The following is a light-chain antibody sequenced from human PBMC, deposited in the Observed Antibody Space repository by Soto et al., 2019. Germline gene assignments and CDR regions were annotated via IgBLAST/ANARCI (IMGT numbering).Light chain of an antibody. Sequence: QSVLTQPASVSESPGQSITISCTGTSSDVGGYNYVSWYQQHPGKAPKVMIYDVSNRPSGASNRFSGSKSGNTASLTISGLQAEDEADYYCSSWTSSSTHVFGTGTKVTVL. V-gene: IGLV2-14*01. CDR1: SSDVGGYNY. CDR2: DVS. CDR3: SSWTSSSTHV. J-gene: IGLJ1*01.